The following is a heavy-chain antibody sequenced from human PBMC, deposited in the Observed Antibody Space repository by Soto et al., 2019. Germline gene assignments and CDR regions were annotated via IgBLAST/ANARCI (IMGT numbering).Heavy chain of an antibody. J-gene: IGHJ6*02. CDR3: ARETRRYYDFWSGEDPYGMDV. Sequence: GGSLRLSCAASGFTVSSNYMSWVRQAPGKXLEWVSVIYSGGSTYYADSVKGRFTISRDNSKNTLYLQMNSLRAEDTAVYYCARETRRYYDFWSGEDPYGMDVWGQGTTVTVSS. CDR1: GFTVSSNY. D-gene: IGHD3-3*01. CDR2: IYSGGST. V-gene: IGHV3-53*01.